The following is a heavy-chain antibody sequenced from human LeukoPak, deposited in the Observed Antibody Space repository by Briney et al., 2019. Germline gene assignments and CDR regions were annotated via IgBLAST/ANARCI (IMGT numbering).Heavy chain of an antibody. D-gene: IGHD3-22*01. CDR2: IYSGGST. V-gene: IGHV3-53*01. Sequence: GGSLRLSCAASGFTVSSNYMSWVRQAPGKGLEWASVIYSGGSTYYADSVKGRFTISRDNSKNTLYLQMNSLRAEDTAVYYCATSSGRKYYGMDVWGQGTTVTVSS. J-gene: IGHJ6*02. CDR3: ATSSGRKYYGMDV. CDR1: GFTVSSNY.